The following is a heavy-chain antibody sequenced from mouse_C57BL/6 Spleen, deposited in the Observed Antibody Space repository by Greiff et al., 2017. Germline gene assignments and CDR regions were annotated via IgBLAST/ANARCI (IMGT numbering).Heavy chain of an antibody. V-gene: IGHV1-4*01. CDR3: ARLPSPNWYFDV. J-gene: IGHJ1*03. CDR1: GYTFTSYT. Sequence: QVQVKQSGAELAKPGASVKMSCKASGYTFTSYTMNWVKQRPGQGLEWIGYINPSSGYTKYNQKFKGKATLTVDKSSSTAYMQLSSLTSEDSADYYCARLPSPNWYFDVWGTGTTVTVSS. CDR2: INPSSGYT.